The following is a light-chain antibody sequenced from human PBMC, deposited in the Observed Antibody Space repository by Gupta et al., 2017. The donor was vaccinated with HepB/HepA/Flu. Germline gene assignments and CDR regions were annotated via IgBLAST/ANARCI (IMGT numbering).Light chain of an antibody. Sequence: QFALTQPRSVSGSPGQSVAVSCAGSSSNVGAYNYVFWYQQHPGKAPKLIIYDVNKRPSGVPDRFSGSKSDNTASLTISGLQAEDESDYYCCSDAGSDTYIFGTGTTITVL. CDR2: DVN. J-gene: IGLJ1*01. CDR1: SSNVGAYNY. CDR3: CSDAGSDTYI. V-gene: IGLV2-11*01.